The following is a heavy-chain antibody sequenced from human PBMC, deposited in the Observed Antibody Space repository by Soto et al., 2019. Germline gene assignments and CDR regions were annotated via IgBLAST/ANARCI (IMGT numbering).Heavy chain of an antibody. Sequence: SETLSLTCVVSGGSLSDYFWSWIRQPPGMALEWIGEINHLGSINYNPSLKSRVSISVDTPKNHFSLDLTSVTAADTAVYYCARVGARYCSGTTCPMAYWGQGTLVTVSS. CDR3: ARVGARYCSGTTCPMAY. D-gene: IGHD6-19*01. CDR2: INHLGSI. J-gene: IGHJ4*02. CDR1: GGSLSDYF. V-gene: IGHV4-34*01.